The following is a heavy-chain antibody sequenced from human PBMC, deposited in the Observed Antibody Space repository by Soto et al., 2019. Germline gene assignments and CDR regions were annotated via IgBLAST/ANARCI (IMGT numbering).Heavy chain of an antibody. CDR2: ISGSVGST. J-gene: IGHJ3*02. D-gene: IGHD2-15*01. Sequence: SGGSLRLSCAASGFTFSSYAMSWVRQAPGKGLEWVSAISGSVGSTYYADSVKGRFTISRDNSKNTLYLQMNSLRAEDTAVYYCSKHRTPNIVVVVAAPDAFDIWGQGTMVTVSS. V-gene: IGHV3-23*01. CDR1: GFTFSSYA. CDR3: SKHRTPNIVVVVAAPDAFDI.